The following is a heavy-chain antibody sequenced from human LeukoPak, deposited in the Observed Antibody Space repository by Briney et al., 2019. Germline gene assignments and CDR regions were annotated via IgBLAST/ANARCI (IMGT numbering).Heavy chain of an antibody. CDR1: GGSISSHY. Sequence: PSETLSLTCTVSGGSISSHYWSWIRQPPGKGLEWIGYIYYSGSTNYNPSLKSRVTISVDTSKNQFSLKLSSVTAADTAVYFCARADFGDYLDYWAKGTLVTVSS. D-gene: IGHD3-16*01. V-gene: IGHV4-59*11. J-gene: IGHJ4*02. CDR2: IYYSGST. CDR3: ARADFGDYLDY.